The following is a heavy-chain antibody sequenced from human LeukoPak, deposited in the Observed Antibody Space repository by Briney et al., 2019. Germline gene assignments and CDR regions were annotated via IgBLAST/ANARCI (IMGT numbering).Heavy chain of an antibody. Sequence: GASVKVSCKASGYTFTGYYMHWVRQAPGQGLEWMGGIIPIFGTANYAQKFQGRVTITADESTSAAYMELSSLRSEDTAVYYCARAAAADIAPFDYWGQGTLVTVSS. J-gene: IGHJ4*02. CDR1: GYTFTGYY. CDR2: IIPIFGTA. D-gene: IGHD6-13*01. CDR3: ARAAAADIAPFDY. V-gene: IGHV1-69*13.